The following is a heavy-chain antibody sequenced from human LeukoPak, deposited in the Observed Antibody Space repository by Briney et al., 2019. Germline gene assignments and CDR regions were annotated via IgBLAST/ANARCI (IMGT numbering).Heavy chain of an antibody. D-gene: IGHD3-10*01. J-gene: IGHJ4*02. V-gene: IGHV3-23*01. CDR1: GITFSSYA. CDR2: ISGSGGST. CDR3: AKSGSYYRLFDY. Sequence: GGSLRLSCAASGITFSSYAMSWVRQAPGKGLEWVSAISGSGGSTNYADSVKGRFTVSRDSSKNTLYLQMNSLRAEDTAVYYCAKSGSYYRLFDYWGQGTLVTVSS.